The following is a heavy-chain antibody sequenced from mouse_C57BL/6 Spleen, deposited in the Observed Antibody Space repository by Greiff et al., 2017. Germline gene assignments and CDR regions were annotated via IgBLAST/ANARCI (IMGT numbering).Heavy chain of an antibody. J-gene: IGHJ2*01. Sequence: QVQLKESGAELVRPGTSVKVSCKASGYAFTNYLIAWVKQRPGQGLEWIGVINPGSGGTNYNEKFKGKATLTADKSSSTAYMQLSSLTSEDSAVYFCARGDYDGTDYFDYWGQGTTLTVSS. CDR1: GYAFTNYL. CDR2: INPGSGGT. V-gene: IGHV1-54*01. D-gene: IGHD2-4*01. CDR3: ARGDYDGTDYFDY.